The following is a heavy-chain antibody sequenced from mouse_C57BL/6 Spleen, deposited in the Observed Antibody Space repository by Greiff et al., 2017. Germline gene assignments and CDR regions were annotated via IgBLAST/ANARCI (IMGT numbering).Heavy chain of an antibody. CDR3: ARFDYEGYYAMDY. CDR2: IYPGDGDT. Sequence: QVQLQQSGPELVKPGASVKISCKASGYAFSSSWMNWVKQRPGKGLEWIGRIYPGDGDTNYNGKFKGKATLTADKSSSTAYMQRSSLTSEDSAVYFCARFDYEGYYAMDYWGQGTSVTVSS. CDR1: GYAFSSSW. J-gene: IGHJ4*01. D-gene: IGHD2-4*01. V-gene: IGHV1-82*01.